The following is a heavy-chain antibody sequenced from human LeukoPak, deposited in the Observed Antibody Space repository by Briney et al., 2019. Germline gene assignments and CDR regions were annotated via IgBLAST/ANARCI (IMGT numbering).Heavy chain of an antibody. CDR2: INHSGST. CDR1: GGSFSGYY. D-gene: IGHD2-21*02. Sequence: SETLSLTCAVYGGSFSGYYWSWIRQPPGKGLEWIGEINHSGSTNYNPSLKSRVTISVDTSKNQFSLKLSSVTAADTAVYYCARGNTVVVTERLIFDYWGQGTLVTVSS. J-gene: IGHJ4*02. V-gene: IGHV4-34*01. CDR3: ARGNTVVVTERLIFDY.